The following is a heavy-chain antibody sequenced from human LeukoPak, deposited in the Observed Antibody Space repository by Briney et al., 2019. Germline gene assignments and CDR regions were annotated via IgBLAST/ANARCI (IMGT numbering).Heavy chain of an antibody. V-gene: IGHV1-46*01. CDR1: GYTFTNYF. CDR3: ATTDRGYYSQFY. D-gene: IGHD3-22*01. Sequence: GASVKVSCKASGYTFTNYFIHWVRQAPGQGLGWMGIINPSAGSTSYAQKFQGRVTMTRDTSTSTVYMELSSLSSEDTAVYYCATTDRGYYSQFYWGQGTLVTVSS. CDR2: INPSAGST. J-gene: IGHJ4*02.